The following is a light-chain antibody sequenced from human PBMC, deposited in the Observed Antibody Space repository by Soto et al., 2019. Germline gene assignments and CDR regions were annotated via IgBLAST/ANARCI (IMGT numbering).Light chain of an antibody. CDR1: SSDVGGYNY. V-gene: IGLV2-14*03. CDR3: SSYTTSNTLV. Sequence: QSALTQPASVSGSPGQSIAISCTGTSSDVGGYNYVSWYQQHPGKAPKVVISDVSNRPSGVSNRFSGSKSGNTASLTISGLQAEDEADYYCSSYTTSNTLVFGGGTKLIVL. CDR2: DVS. J-gene: IGLJ3*02.